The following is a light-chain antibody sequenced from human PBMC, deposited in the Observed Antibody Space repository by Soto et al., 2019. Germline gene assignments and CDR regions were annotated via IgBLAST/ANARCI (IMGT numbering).Light chain of an antibody. J-gene: IGKJ3*01. V-gene: IGKV1-39*01. Sequence: DIQMTQSPSSLSASLGDRVTITCRASQSISSYLNWYQQKPGKAPKLLIYAASSLQSGVPSRFSGSGSGTDFTLTISSLQPEDFATYYCQQSYSTPLTFGPGTKVDTK. CDR1: QSISSY. CDR2: AAS. CDR3: QQSYSTPLT.